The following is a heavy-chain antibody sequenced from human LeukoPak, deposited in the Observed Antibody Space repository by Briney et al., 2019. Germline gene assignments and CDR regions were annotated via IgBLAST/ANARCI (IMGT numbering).Heavy chain of an antibody. D-gene: IGHD3-9*01. CDR1: GFPFNNYA. V-gene: IGHV3-23*01. CDR3: ARSPYYDILTGGSAGMDV. Sequence: GSLRLSCAASGFPFNNYAMNWVRQAPGKGLEWGSGISGGGGSTFYADSVKGRFTISRDKSKNTLYLQMNSLRAEDTAVYYCARSPYYDILTGGSAGMDVWGQGTTVTVSS. J-gene: IGHJ6*02. CDR2: ISGGGGST.